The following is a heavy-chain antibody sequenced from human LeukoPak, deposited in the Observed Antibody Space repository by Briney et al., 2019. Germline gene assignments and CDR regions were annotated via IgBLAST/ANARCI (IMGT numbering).Heavy chain of an antibody. CDR2: INHSGST. J-gene: IGHJ4*02. D-gene: IGHD3-22*01. Sequence: NPSETLSLTCAVYGGSFSGYYWSWIRQPPGKGLEWIGEINHSGSTNYNPSLKSRVTISVDTSKNQFSLKLSSVTAADTAVYYCARIGAYDSSGYSGLQFDYWGQGTLVTVSS. CDR1: GGSFSGYY. V-gene: IGHV4-34*01. CDR3: ARIGAYDSSGYSGLQFDY.